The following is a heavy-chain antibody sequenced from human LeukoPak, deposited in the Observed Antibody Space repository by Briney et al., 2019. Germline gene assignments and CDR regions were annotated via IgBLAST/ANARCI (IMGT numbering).Heavy chain of an antibody. CDR3: ARLHSSRAEEFDP. V-gene: IGHV4-34*01. CDR2: INHSGST. CDR1: GGSFSGYY. J-gene: IGHJ5*02. Sequence: SETLSLTCAVYGGSFSGYYWSWIRQPPGKGLEWIGEINHSGSTNYNPSLRSRVTISVDTSKNQFSLRLSSVTATDTAVYYCARLHSSRAEEFDPWGQGTLVTVSP.